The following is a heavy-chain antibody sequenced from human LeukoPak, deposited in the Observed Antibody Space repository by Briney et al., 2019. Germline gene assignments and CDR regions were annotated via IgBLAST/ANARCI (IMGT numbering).Heavy chain of an antibody. CDR2: ISYDGSNK. CDR3: ANYYDFFQH. D-gene: IGHD3-3*01. V-gene: IGHV3-30*18. J-gene: IGHJ1*01. Sequence: PGGSLRLSCAASGFTFSSYGMHWVRQAPGKGLEWVAVISYDGSNKYYADSVKGRFTISRDNSKNTLYLQMNSLRAEDTAVYYCANYYDFFQHWGQGTLVTVSS. CDR1: GFTFSSYG.